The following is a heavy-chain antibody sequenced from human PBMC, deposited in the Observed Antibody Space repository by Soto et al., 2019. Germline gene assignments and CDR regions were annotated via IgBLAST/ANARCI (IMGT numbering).Heavy chain of an antibody. V-gene: IGHV3-21*01. CDR1: GFTFSSYS. D-gene: IGHD2-15*01. CDR3: ARRCSGGSCYDDYYYYGMDV. CDR2: ISSSSSYI. Sequence: GGSLRLSCAASGFTFSSYSMNWVRQAPGKGRELVSSISSSSSYIYYADSVKGRFTISRDNAKNSLYLQMNSLRAEDTAVYYCARRCSGGSCYDDYYYYGMDVSRQGTKVTGSS. J-gene: IGHJ6*02.